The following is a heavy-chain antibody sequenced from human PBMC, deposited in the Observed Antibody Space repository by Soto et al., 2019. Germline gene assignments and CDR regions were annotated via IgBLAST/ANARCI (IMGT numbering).Heavy chain of an antibody. D-gene: IGHD2-15*01. CDR2: INHSGST. CDR1: GGSFSGYY. CDR3: ARERGGYCSGGSCYNPHNWFDP. V-gene: IGHV4-34*01. J-gene: IGHJ5*02. Sequence: KLPETLSLTCAVYGGSFSGYYWSWIRQPPGKGLEWIGEINHSGSTNYNPSLKSRVTISVDTSKNQFSLKLSSVTAADTAVYYCARERGGYCSGGSCYNPHNWFDPWGQGTLVTVSS.